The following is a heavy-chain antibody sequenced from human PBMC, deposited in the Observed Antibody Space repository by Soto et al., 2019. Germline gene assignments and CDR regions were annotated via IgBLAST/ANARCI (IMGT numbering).Heavy chain of an antibody. Sequence: QITLKESGPTLVKPTQTLTLTCTFSGFSLSTSGVGVGWIRQPPGKALEWLALIYWDDDKRYSPSLKSRLTITKDTSKHQVVLTMTNMDPVYTSTYYWAHSPLGSSSWSNPSWFDPWGQGTLVTVSA. D-gene: IGHD6-13*01. CDR1: GFSLSTSGVG. V-gene: IGHV2-5*02. CDR3: AHSPLGSSSWSNPSWFDP. CDR2: IYWDDDK. J-gene: IGHJ5*02.